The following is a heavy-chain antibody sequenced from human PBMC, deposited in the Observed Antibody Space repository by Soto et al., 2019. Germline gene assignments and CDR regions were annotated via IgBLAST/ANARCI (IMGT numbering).Heavy chain of an antibody. J-gene: IGHJ5*02. CDR3: ARTDSYCTNGVCYSTWFDP. CDR1: GGSFSSYA. Sequence: SVKVSCQASGGSFSSYAISWVRQAPGQGLEWMGGIIPIFGTANYAQKFQGRVTITADESTSTAYMELSSLRSEDTAVYYCARTDSYCTNGVCYSTWFDPWGQGTLVTVSS. V-gene: IGHV1-69*13. CDR2: IIPIFGTA. D-gene: IGHD2-8*01.